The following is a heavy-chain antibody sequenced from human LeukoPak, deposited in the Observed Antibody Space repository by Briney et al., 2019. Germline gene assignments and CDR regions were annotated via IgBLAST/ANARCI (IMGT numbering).Heavy chain of an antibody. D-gene: IGHD3-22*01. J-gene: IGHJ4*02. CDR2: IYTSGST. CDR3: ARRYYYDSSGYYHDY. V-gene: IGHV4-4*07. CDR1: GGSISSYY. Sequence: PSETLSLTCTVSGGSISSYYWSWIRQPAGKGLEWIGRIYTSGSTNYNPSLKSRVTMSVDTSKNQFSLKLSSVTAADTAVYYCARRYYYDSSGYYHDYWGQGTLVTVSS.